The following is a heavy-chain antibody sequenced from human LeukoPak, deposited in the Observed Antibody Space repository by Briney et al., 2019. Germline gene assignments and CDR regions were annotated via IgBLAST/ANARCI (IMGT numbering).Heavy chain of an antibody. J-gene: IGHJ3*02. CDR2: IYHSGNT. V-gene: IGHV4-38-2*02. CDR1: GYSISSGYY. D-gene: IGHD3-22*01. CDR3: ARARNYYDSSGFYYEGDAFDI. Sequence: SETLSLTCTVSGYSISSGYYWGWIRQPPGKGLEWIGSIYHSGNTYYNPSLKSRVTISVDTSKNQFSLKLSSVTAADTAVYYCARARNYYDSSGFYYEGDAFDIWGQGTMVTVSS.